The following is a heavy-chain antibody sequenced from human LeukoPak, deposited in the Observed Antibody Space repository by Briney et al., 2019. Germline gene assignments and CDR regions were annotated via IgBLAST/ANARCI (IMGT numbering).Heavy chain of an antibody. CDR1: GGSISSSNW. Sequence: SETLSLTCAVSGGSISSSNWWSWVRQPPGKGLEWIGEIYHSGSTNYNPSLKSRVTISVDTSKNQFSLKLSSVTAADTAVYYCARAMDYYDSRGYYYGYFDYWGQGTLVTVSS. D-gene: IGHD3-22*01. CDR3: ARAMDYYDSRGYYYGYFDY. V-gene: IGHV4-4*02. CDR2: IYHSGST. J-gene: IGHJ4*02.